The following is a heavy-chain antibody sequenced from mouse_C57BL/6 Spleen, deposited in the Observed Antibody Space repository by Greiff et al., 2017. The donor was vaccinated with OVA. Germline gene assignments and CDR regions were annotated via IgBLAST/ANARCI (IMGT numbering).Heavy chain of an antibody. J-gene: IGHJ2*01. V-gene: IGHV7-3*01. CDR1: GFTFTDYY. Sequence: EVKLVESGGGLVQPGGSLSLSCAASGFTFTDYYMSWVRQPPGKGLEWLGFIRNKANGYTTEDSASVKGRFTISRDTSQSILYRTMNALRAEDSATYDCEDYKEYYIDYWGQGTTLTVSS. CDR2: IRNKANGYTT. CDR3: EDYKEYYIDY.